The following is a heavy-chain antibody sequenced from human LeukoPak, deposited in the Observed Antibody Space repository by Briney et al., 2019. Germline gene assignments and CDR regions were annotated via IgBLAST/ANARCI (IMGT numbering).Heavy chain of an antibody. CDR1: GFTFSSYG. D-gene: IGHD1-14*01. Sequence: GGSLRLSCAASGFTFSSYGMHWVRQAPGKGLEWVAVIWYDGSNKYYAGSVKGRFTISRDNSKNTLYLQMNSLRAEDTAVYYCARDTGFWYFDLWGRGTLVTVSS. J-gene: IGHJ2*01. CDR2: IWYDGSNK. V-gene: IGHV3-33*01. CDR3: ARDTGFWYFDL.